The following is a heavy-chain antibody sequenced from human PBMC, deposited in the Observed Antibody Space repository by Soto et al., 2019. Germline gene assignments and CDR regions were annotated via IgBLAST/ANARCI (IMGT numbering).Heavy chain of an antibody. V-gene: IGHV1-3*01. CDR2: ISNAGSGNT. CDR1: GYPFPSFE. Sequence: ASVKVSCKTSGYPFPSFEVHWIRQAPGQRPEWMGGISNAGSGNTKYSQKFQDRLTITGDKRATTVYMALSSLTSEDTATYYCARESNHYQDFFQNWGQRTQVTVCS. J-gene: IGHJ4*02. D-gene: IGHD2-2*01. CDR3: ARESNHYQDFFQN.